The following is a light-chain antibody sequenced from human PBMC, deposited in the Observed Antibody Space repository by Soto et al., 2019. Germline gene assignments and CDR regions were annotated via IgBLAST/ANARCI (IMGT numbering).Light chain of an antibody. CDR3: QQYVNSLWT. CDR2: GAS. J-gene: IGKJ1*01. V-gene: IGKV3-20*01. Sequence: IVLTQSPGTLSLSPGERATLSCRSSQDVSSNSLAWYRQKPGQAPRLLIYGASSRATGIPDRFSGSGSGTDLTRTISRLEPEDFAVYFCQQYVNSLWTFGQGTKVEIQ. CDR1: QDVSSNS.